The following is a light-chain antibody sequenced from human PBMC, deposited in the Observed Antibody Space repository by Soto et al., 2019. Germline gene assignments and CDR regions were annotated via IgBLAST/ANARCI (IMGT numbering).Light chain of an antibody. V-gene: IGLV2-11*01. CDR1: SSDVGGYNY. CDR2: DVS. CDR3: CSYAGSYTNYV. J-gene: IGLJ1*01. Sequence: QSALTQPRSVSGSPGQSVTISCTGTSSDVGGYNYVSWYQQHPGKAPKLMIYDVSKRPSGVPDRFSGSKSGNTASLTISGLQAEDEADHYCCSYAGSYTNYVLGNGTKLTVL.